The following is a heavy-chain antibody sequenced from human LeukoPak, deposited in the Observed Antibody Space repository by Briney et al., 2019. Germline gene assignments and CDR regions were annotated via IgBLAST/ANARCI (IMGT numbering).Heavy chain of an antibody. Sequence: ASVKVSCKASGYTFTGYYMHWVRQAPGQGLEWMGWINPNSGGTNYAQKFQGRVTMTRDTSISTAYMELSRLRSDDTAVYYCARDMEDYDFWSGYYRHYYYYYYMDVWGKGTPVTVSS. CDR1: GYTFTGYY. CDR2: INPNSGGT. D-gene: IGHD3-3*01. J-gene: IGHJ6*03. V-gene: IGHV1-2*02. CDR3: ARDMEDYDFWSGYYRHYYYYYYMDV.